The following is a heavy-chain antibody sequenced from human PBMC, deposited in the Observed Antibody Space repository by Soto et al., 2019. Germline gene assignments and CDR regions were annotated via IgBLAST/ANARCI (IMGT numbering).Heavy chain of an antibody. V-gene: IGHV3-23*01. J-gene: IGHJ5*02. Sequence: GGSLRLSCAASGFTFSSYAMSWVRQAPGKGLEWVSAISGSGGSTYYADSVKGRFTISRDNSKNTLYLQMNSLRAEDTAVYYCAKDTPEGGYDFWSGYYTWPPPTYNWSDPWGQGTLVTVSS. CDR2: ISGSGGST. D-gene: IGHD3-3*01. CDR1: GFTFSSYA. CDR3: AKDTPEGGYDFWSGYYTWPPPTYNWSDP.